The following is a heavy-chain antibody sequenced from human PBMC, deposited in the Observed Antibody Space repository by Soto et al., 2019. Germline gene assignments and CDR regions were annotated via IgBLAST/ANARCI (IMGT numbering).Heavy chain of an antibody. CDR3: ARDIITSGRYGHYYYYMDV. Sequence: KQSQTLSLTCAISGDSVSSNSAAWNWIRQSPSRGLEWLGRTYYRSKWYNDYAVSVKSRITINPDTSKNQFSLQLNSVTPEDTAVYYCARDIITSGRYGHYYYYMDVWGKGTTVTVSS. CDR1: GDSVSSNSAA. J-gene: IGHJ6*03. CDR2: TYYRSKWYN. V-gene: IGHV6-1*01. D-gene: IGHD6-19*01.